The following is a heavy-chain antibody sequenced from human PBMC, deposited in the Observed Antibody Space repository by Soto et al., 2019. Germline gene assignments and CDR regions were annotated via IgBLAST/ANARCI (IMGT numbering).Heavy chain of an antibody. D-gene: IGHD2-15*01. V-gene: IGHV5-10-1*01. CDR1: GYSFANYW. J-gene: IGHJ6*02. CDR2: FSPTDSYT. Sequence: GESLKISCKGSGYSFANYWISWVRQMPGKGLEWMGRFSPTDSYTDYNPSFQGHVTISGDKSISTSCVQWSSLKASDTAMYFCARHPYIGGFDIWGQGTTVTVPS. CDR3: ARHPYIGGFDI.